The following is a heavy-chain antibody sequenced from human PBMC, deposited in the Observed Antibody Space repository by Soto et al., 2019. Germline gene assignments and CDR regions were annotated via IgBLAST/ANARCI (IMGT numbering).Heavy chain of an antibody. CDR2: LYYTGST. D-gene: IGHD3-3*01. CDR3: ATGGGYDFRSSQAPPIDX. Sequence: AETLSLTFNVSGGSISDCYWSWIRQSPGKRLEWIGYLYYTGSTNYNPALKSLVTISLDTSKNEFSLKVRSVTAADTAVYYCATGGGYDFRSSQAPPIDXWGQGTTVTVS. J-gene: IGHJ6*02. V-gene: IGHV4-59*01. CDR1: GGSISDCY.